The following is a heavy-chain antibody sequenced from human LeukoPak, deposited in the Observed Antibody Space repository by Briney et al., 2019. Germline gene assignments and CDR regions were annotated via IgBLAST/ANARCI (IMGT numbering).Heavy chain of an antibody. CDR2: ISGSTGTT. CDR1: GFTFSTYA. D-gene: IGHD2-2*01. CDR3: AKDTIYVVVPAAMDY. J-gene: IGHJ4*02. Sequence: GGSLRLSCAASGFTFSTYAMSCVRQAPRRGLEWVSTISGSTGTTYYAASVKGRFTISRNNSKNTLYLQMNSLRAEDTAVYYCAKDTIYVVVPAAMDYWGQGTLVTVSS. V-gene: IGHV3-23*01.